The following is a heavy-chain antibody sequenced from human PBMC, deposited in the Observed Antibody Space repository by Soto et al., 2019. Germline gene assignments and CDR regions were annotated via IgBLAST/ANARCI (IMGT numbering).Heavy chain of an antibody. CDR3: AKDESSSSYRGGFDI. Sequence: QVQLVESGGGVVQPGRSLRLSCAASGFGFSSYAMRWVRQAPGKGLEWVAVISYDGANQYYADSVRGRFTISRDNSKNTVYLQMNSLRVEDTALYYCAKDESSSSYRGGFDIWGQGTMDTVSS. CDR1: GFGFSSYA. D-gene: IGHD6-13*01. V-gene: IGHV3-30*18. CDR2: ISYDGANQ. J-gene: IGHJ3*02.